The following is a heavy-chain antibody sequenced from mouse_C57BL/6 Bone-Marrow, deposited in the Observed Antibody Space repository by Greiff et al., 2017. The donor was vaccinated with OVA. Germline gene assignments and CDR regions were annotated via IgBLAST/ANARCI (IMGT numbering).Heavy chain of an antibody. V-gene: IGHV3-5*01. CDR2: IYYSGTI. J-gene: IGHJ2*01. CDR3: ARESYDYDLYYFDY. D-gene: IGHD2-4*01. CDR1: GISITTGNYR. Sequence: VQLQQSGPGLVKPSQTVFLTCTVTGISITTGNYRWSWIRQFPGNKLEWIGYIYYSGTITYNPSLTSRTTITRDTPKNQFFLEMNSLTAEDTATYYCARESYDYDLYYFDYWGQGTTLTVSS.